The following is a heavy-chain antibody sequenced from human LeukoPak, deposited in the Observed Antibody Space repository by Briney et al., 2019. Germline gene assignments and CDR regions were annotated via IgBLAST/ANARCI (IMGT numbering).Heavy chain of an antibody. D-gene: IGHD3-10*01. CDR3: ARLLLWFGDYCFDY. CDR2: INHSGST. Sequence: SETLSLTCAVYGGSFIGFHWNWIRQPPGKGLEWIGDINHSGSTNYNPSLKSRVTISVDTSKNQFSLKLSSVTAADTAVYYCARLLLWFGDYCFDYWGQGTLVTVSS. V-gene: IGHV4-34*01. J-gene: IGHJ4*02. CDR1: GGSFIGFH.